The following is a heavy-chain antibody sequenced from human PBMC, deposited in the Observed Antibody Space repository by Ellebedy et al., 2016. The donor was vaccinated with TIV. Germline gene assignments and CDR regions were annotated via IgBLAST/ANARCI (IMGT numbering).Heavy chain of an antibody. V-gene: IGHV1-69*13. CDR2: IIPIFGTA. D-gene: IGHD6-19*01. CDR1: GGTFSSYA. CDR3: ASFYSSGWYAPAFDY. J-gene: IGHJ4*02. Sequence: SVKVSCXASGGTFSSYAISWVRQAPGQGLEWMGGIIPIFGTANYAQKFQGRVTITADESTSTAYMELSSLRSEDTAVYYCASFYSSGWYAPAFDYWGQGTLVTVSS.